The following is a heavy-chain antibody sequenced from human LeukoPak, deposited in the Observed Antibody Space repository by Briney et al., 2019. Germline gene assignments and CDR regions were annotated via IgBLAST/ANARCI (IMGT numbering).Heavy chain of an antibody. Sequence: SETLSLTCTVSGGSISSYYWSWIRQPPGKGLEWIGYIHYSGSTNYNPSLKSRVTISVDTSNNQFSLKLSSVTAADTAVYYCARWATYCSGGSCYDYGMDVWGQGTTVTVSS. CDR1: GGSISSYY. CDR3: ARWATYCSGGSCYDYGMDV. D-gene: IGHD2-15*01. J-gene: IGHJ6*02. CDR2: IHYSGST. V-gene: IGHV4-59*01.